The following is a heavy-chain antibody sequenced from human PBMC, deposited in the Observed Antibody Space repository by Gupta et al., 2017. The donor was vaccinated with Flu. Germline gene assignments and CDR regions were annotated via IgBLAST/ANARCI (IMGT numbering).Heavy chain of an antibody. Sequence: QVQLVQSGAEVKETGSSVKVSCKASGGTLSSESITWVRQAPGHGLEWMGGILPVISATNYAQKLQGRVTITADEPTRTIYMELSSLRSDDTAVYYCAREFPCGGDCYFLDSWGQGTLVSVYS. CDR1: GGTLSSES. D-gene: IGHD2-21*02. CDR2: ILPVISAT. CDR3: AREFPCGGDCYFLDS. J-gene: IGHJ4*02. V-gene: IGHV1-69*01.